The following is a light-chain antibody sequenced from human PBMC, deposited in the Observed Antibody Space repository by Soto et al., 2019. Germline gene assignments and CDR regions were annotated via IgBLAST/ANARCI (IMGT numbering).Light chain of an antibody. CDR2: RTS. CDR3: QQYGSSPPRT. Sequence: EIGLTQSPCTLSLSPGERATLSCRASQGVSSSYLAWYQQKPGQAPRLLIYRTSNRATCIPDRFSGSGSGTDFTLTISRLEPEDFAVYYCQQYGSSPPRTFGQGTKVDIK. CDR1: QGVSSSY. V-gene: IGKV3-20*01. J-gene: IGKJ1*01.